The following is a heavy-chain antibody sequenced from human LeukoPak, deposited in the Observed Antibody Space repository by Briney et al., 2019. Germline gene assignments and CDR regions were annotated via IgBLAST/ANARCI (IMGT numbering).Heavy chain of an antibody. J-gene: IGHJ4*02. CDR1: GYSFTSYW. CDR3: AVYYYDRSGYYPEGGYFDY. CDR2: IYPGDSDT. D-gene: IGHD3-22*01. V-gene: IGHV5-51*01. Sequence: GESLKISCKGSGYSFTSYWIGWVRQMPGKGLEWMGIIYPGDSDTRYSPSFQGQVTISADKSISTAYLQWSSLKASDTAMYYCAVYYYDRSGYYPEGGYFDYWGQGTLVTVSS.